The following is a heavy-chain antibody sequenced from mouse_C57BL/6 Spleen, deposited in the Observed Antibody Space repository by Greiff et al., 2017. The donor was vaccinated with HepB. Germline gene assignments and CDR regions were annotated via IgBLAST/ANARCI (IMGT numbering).Heavy chain of an antibody. Sequence: VKLVESGPGLVQPSQSLSITCTVSGFSLTSYGVHWVRQSPGKGLEWLGVIWSGGSTDYNAAFISRLSISKDNSKSQVFFKMNSLQADDTAIYCWARGGSRGYFGVWGTGTTVTVSS. CDR3: ARGGSRGYFGV. CDR1: GFSLTSYG. D-gene: IGHD1-1*02. CDR2: IWSGGST. J-gene: IGHJ1*03. V-gene: IGHV2-2*01.